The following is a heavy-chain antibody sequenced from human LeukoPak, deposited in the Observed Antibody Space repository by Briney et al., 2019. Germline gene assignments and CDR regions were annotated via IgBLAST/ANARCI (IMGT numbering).Heavy chain of an antibody. CDR2: INWNGDRT. J-gene: IGHJ4*02. D-gene: IGHD3-10*01. Sequence: GGSLRLSCAASGFTFSSYSMNWVRQAPGKGLEWVSGINWNGDRTGYADSVKGRFTISRDNAKKSLYLQMNSLRAEDTALYYCARRDYYGSGSPDFWGQGTLVTVSS. V-gene: IGHV3-20*04. CDR3: ARRDYYGSGSPDF. CDR1: GFTFSSYS.